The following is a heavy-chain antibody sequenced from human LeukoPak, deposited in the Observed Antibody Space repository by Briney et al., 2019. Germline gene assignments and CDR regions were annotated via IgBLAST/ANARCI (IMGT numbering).Heavy chain of an antibody. CDR2: IKQDGSEK. Sequence: PGGSLRLSCAASGFTFSSYWMSWVRQAPGKGLEWVANIKQDGSEKYYVDSVKGRFTISRDNAENSLYLQMNSLRAEDTAVYYCARDRWSSNYWDYYYYMDVWGKGTTVTVSS. CDR3: ARDRWSSNYWDYYYYMDV. J-gene: IGHJ6*03. D-gene: IGHD4-11*01. CDR1: GFTFSSYW. V-gene: IGHV3-7*01.